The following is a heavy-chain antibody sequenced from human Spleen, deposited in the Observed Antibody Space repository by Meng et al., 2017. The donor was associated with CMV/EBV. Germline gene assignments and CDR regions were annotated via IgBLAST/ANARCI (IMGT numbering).Heavy chain of an antibody. CDR2: ISYDGSNK. J-gene: IGHJ6*02. CDR1: GFTFSSYA. Sequence: GGSLRLSCAASGFTFSSYAMHWVRQAPGKGLEWVAVISYDGSNKYYADSVKGRFTISRDNSRKTLFLGMDSLRAEDTAVYFCAKRGGGSYYYDRYYGMDVWGPGTTVTVSS. CDR3: AKRGGGSYYYDRYYGMDV. D-gene: IGHD1-26*01. V-gene: IGHV3-30-3*02.